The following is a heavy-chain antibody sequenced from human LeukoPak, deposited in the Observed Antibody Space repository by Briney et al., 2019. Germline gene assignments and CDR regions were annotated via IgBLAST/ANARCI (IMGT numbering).Heavy chain of an antibody. Sequence: ASVKVSCKASGYTFTGYYIHWVRQAPGQGLEWMGWINPNSGGTNYAQKFQGRVTMTRDTSISTAYMELSRLRSDDTAVYYCAAVGSSSSPLFDYWGQGTLVTVSS. CDR2: INPNSGGT. V-gene: IGHV1-2*02. CDR3: AAVGSSSSPLFDY. D-gene: IGHD6-13*01. J-gene: IGHJ4*02. CDR1: GYTFTGYY.